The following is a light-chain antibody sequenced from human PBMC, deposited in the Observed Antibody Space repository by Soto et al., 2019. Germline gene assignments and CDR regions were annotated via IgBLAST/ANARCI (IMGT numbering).Light chain of an antibody. V-gene: IGKV3-20*01. CDR1: QSVSSSY. CDR2: GAS. CDR3: QQYEKWPPSIT. Sequence: EIVLTQSPGALSLSPGEGATLSCRAGQSVSSSYLAWYQQKPGQAPRLLIYGASSSATGIPDRFSGSGSGTEFTLPITSLQSEAFALYFCQQYEKWPPSITFGQGTRLEI. J-gene: IGKJ5*01.